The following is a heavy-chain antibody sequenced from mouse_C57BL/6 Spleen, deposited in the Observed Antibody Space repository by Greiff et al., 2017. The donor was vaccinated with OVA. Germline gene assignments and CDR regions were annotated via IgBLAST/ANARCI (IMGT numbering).Heavy chain of an antibody. V-gene: IGHV1-39*01. D-gene: IGHD4-1*01. CDR3: ARDLGRGSYYYAMDY. CDR1: GYSFTDYN. J-gene: IGHJ4*01. CDR2: INPNYGTT. Sequence: EVKLMESGPELVKPGASVKISCKASGYSFTDYNMNWVKQSNGKSLEWIGVINPNYGTTSYNQKFKGKATLTVDQSSSTAYMQLNSLTSEDSAVYYCARDLGRGSYYYAMDYWGQGTSVTVSS.